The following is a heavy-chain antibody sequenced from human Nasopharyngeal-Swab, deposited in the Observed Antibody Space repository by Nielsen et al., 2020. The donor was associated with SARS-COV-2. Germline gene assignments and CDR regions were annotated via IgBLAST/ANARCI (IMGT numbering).Heavy chain of an antibody. D-gene: IGHD6-19*01. CDR3: ASDLSGRDDN. CDR1: GFTFRNYW. V-gene: IGHV3-74*01. Sequence: GESLKISCAASGFTFRNYWMHWVRQVPGKGLEWVSRSNEDGSITSYADSVKGRFAISRDNAKNTLYLQMNSLRAEDTAVYFCASDLSGRDDNWGQGTLVTVAA. CDR2: SNEDGSIT. J-gene: IGHJ4*02.